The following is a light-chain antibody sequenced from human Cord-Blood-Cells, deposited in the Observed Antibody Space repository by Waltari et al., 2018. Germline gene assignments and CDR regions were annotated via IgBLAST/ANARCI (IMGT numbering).Light chain of an antibody. J-gene: IGKJ2*03. CDR3: QQYGSSPPNS. Sequence: EIVLTQSPVTLSLSLGERATLSCRASQSVSSSYLAWYQQKPGQAPRLLIYGASSRATGIPDRFSGSGSGTDFTLTINRLEPEDFAVYYCQQYGSSPPNSFGQGTKLEIK. CDR1: QSVSSSY. CDR2: GAS. V-gene: IGKV3-20*01.